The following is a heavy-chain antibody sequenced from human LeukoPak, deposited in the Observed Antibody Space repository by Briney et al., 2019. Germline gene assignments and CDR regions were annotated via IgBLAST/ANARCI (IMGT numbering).Heavy chain of an antibody. CDR3: AREGYVIPHDAFDI. CDR2: IYYSGST. V-gene: IGHV4-59*01. J-gene: IGHJ3*02. D-gene: IGHD2-8*01. CDR1: GGSISSYY. Sequence: SETLSLTCTVSGGSISSYYWSWIRQPPGKGLEWIGYIYYSGSTNYNPSLKSRVTISVDTSKNQFSLKLSSVTAADTAVYYCAREGYVIPHDAFDIWGQGTTVTVSS.